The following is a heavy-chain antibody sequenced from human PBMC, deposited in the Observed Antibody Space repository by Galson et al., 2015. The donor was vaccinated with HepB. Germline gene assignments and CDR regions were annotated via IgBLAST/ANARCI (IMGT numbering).Heavy chain of an antibody. CDR3: AKGRGWYTGFDS. CDR2: ISGDTYGT. V-gene: IGHV3-23*01. Sequence: FIFSNYALSWVRQAPGKGLQWVSGISGDTYGTYYADSVKGRFTISRDNSNSRLYLQMTSVTADDTATYYCAKGRGWYTGFDSWGQGALVTVSS. J-gene: IGHJ4*02. CDR1: FIFSNYA. D-gene: IGHD6-19*01.